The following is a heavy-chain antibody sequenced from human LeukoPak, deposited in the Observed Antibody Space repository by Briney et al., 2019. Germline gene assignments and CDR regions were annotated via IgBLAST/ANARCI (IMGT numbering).Heavy chain of an antibody. CDR2: ISSSGNTI. Sequence: SGGSLRLSCAPSGFTFSAYYMSWIRQAPGKGLEWVSYISSSGNTIYCADSVKGRFTISRDNAKNSLYLQMNSLRAEDTAVYYCARGASSIDYYYYGMDVWGQGTTVTVSS. CDR1: GFTFSAYY. J-gene: IGHJ6*02. V-gene: IGHV3-11*01. CDR3: ARGASSIDYYYYGMDV. D-gene: IGHD2-2*01.